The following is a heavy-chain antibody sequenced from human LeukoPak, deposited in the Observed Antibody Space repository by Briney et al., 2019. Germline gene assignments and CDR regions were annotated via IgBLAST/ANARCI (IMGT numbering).Heavy chain of an antibody. CDR2: VSGTGETT. V-gene: IGHV3-23*01. CDR1: GFPLGSYA. CDR3: AKGHPNYYDNSGYDY. D-gene: IGHD3-22*01. J-gene: IGHJ4*02. Sequence: TGGSLRLSCADSGFPLGSYAMSWVRQALGKGLEWVSTVSGTGETTYYADSVKGRFNISRGNSKNTLYLQMNSLRPDDTAIYYCAKGHPNYYDNSGYDYWGQGTLVTVSS.